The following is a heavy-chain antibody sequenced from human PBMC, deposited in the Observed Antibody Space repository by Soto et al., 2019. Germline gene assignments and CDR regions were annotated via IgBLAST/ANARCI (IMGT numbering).Heavy chain of an antibody. CDR2: IYYSGST. J-gene: IGHJ4*02. CDR1: VGSISSSY. Sequence: PSETLSLTCTVYVGSISSSYWSWIRQPPGKGLEWIGYIYYSGSTNYYPPLKSRVTISVDTSKNQFSLKLSSVTAADTSVYYCALGSYSSSSDDFDYWGQGTLVTVSS. CDR3: ALGSYSSSSDDFDY. D-gene: IGHD6-6*01. V-gene: IGHV4-59*08.